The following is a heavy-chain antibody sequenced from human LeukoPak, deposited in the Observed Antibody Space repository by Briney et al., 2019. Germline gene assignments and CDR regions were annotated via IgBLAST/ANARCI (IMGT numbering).Heavy chain of an antibody. V-gene: IGHV1-8*03. J-gene: IGHJ6*03. CDR3: ARAPKGYYYYYMDV. Sequence: GASVKVSCKASGYTFTSYDINWVRQATGQGLEWMGWMNPNSGNTGYAQKFQGRVTITRNTSISTAYMELSSLRSEDTAVYYCARAPKGYYYYYMDVWGKGTTVTVSS. CDR1: GYTFTSYD. CDR2: MNPNSGNT.